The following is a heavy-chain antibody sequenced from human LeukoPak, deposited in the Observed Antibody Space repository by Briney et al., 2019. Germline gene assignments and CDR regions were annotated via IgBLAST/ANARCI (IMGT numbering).Heavy chain of an antibody. V-gene: IGHV3-23*01. CDR1: GFTFSSYA. Sequence: GGSLGLSCAASGFTFSSYAMSWVRQAPGKGLEWVSCLSGGGGTTFYPDSVRGRFTISRDNSKNTLYLQMNSLRAEDTAIYYCARVRLQPSYYFDFWGQGTLVTVSS. D-gene: IGHD5-18*01. J-gene: IGHJ4*02. CDR3: ARVRLQPSYYFDF. CDR2: LSGGGGTT.